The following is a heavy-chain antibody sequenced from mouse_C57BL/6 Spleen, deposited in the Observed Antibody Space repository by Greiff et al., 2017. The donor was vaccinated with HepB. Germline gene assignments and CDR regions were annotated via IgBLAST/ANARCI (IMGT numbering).Heavy chain of an antibody. CDR1: GFTFSSYT. Sequence: EVQVVESGGGLVKPGGSLKLSCAASGFTFSSYTMSWVRQTPEKRLEWVATISGGGGNTYYPDSVKGRFTISRDNAKNTLYLQMSSLRSEDTALYYCARHAVADPWFAYWGQGTLVTVSA. J-gene: IGHJ3*01. CDR2: ISGGGGNT. CDR3: ARHAVADPWFAY. V-gene: IGHV5-9*01. D-gene: IGHD1-1*01.